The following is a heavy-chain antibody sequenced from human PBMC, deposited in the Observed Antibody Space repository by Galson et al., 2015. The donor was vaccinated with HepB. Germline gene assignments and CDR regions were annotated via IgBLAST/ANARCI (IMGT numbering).Heavy chain of an antibody. CDR2: INPNSGGT. J-gene: IGHJ4*02. CDR3: ARAGPTYYFDSSAYYD. CDR1: GYIFSGYY. Sequence: GYIFSGYYMHWVRQAPGQGLEWMGWINPNSGGTNYAQKSQGRVTMTRDTSISTAYMEVSRLRSDDTAVYYCARAGPTYYFDSSAYYDWGQGTLVTVSS. D-gene: IGHD3-22*01. V-gene: IGHV1-2*02.